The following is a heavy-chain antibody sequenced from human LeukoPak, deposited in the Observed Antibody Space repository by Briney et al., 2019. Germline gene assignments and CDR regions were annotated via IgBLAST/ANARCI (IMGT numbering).Heavy chain of an antibody. Sequence: PSETLSLTCAVSGYSISSGYNWGWIRQSPGKGLEWIGSIYHSGNTYYNPSLKSRVTISVDTSKNDFSLRLTSATAADTAVYYCAREDYYGSGAYYNRASGLEYYFDYWGQGTLVTVSS. CDR1: GYSISSGYN. CDR3: AREDYYGSGAYYNRASGLEYYFDY. J-gene: IGHJ4*02. D-gene: IGHD3-10*01. CDR2: IYHSGNT. V-gene: IGHV4-38-2*02.